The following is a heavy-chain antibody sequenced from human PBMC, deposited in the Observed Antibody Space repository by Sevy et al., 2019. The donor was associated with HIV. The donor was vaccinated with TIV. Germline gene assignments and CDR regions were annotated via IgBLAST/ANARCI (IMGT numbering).Heavy chain of an antibody. CDR1: GFTFRNYG. J-gene: IGHJ6*02. V-gene: IGHV3-33*01. CDR3: ARDQGKDAPMDV. CDR2: ICHDGKNK. D-gene: IGHD6-13*01. Sequence: GGSLRLSCVASGFTFRNYGMHWVRQAPGKGLEWVAVICHDGKNKNYAESVKGRFTNFRDNSKNTQYLEMNSLRVEDTAVFYCARDQGKDAPMDVWGQGTTVTVSS.